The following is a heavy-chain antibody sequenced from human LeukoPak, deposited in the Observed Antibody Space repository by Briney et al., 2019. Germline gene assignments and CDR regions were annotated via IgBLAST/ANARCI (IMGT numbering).Heavy chain of an antibody. Sequence: GGSLRLSCAASGFTFSDYWIHWVRQAPGKWLVWVSRINTDGSITNYADSVKGRFSISRDNAKNTLYLQMSSLRAEDTAVYYCARDRGPRTGFMVREAYDYWGQGTLVTVSS. J-gene: IGHJ4*02. V-gene: IGHV3-74*01. D-gene: IGHD3-10*01. CDR3: ARDRGPRTGFMVREAYDY. CDR1: GFTFSDYW. CDR2: INTDGSIT.